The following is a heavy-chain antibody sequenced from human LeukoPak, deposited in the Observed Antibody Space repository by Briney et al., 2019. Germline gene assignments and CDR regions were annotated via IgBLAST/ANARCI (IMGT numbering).Heavy chain of an antibody. CDR2: GNLQAST. Sequence: SSQTLSLTCGVSGGSITNTDYCTWVRSPPGKGLAWIGEGNLQASTNSNPTLMARVAISVDTSENHISLQLTSVTAADTAVYYCAREGGPYRPLEYSGQGTLVTVSS. CDR3: AREGGPYRPLEY. J-gene: IGHJ4*02. V-gene: IGHV4-4*02. CDR1: GGSITNTDY.